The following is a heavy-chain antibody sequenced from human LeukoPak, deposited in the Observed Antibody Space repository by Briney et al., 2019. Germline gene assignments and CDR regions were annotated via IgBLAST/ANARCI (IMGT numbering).Heavy chain of an antibody. Sequence: GGPLTLSCAASGFTLSDYYMTWLRQAPGKGLEWLSYIRASGSHLFYADSVRGRFTISSDNAKNSLFLQMNSLRAEDTAVYYCARGLDGTPLDYWGQGTLVTVSS. CDR3: ARGLDGTPLDY. V-gene: IGHV3-11*01. J-gene: IGHJ4*02. D-gene: IGHD3/OR15-3a*01. CDR1: GFTLSDYY. CDR2: IRASGSHL.